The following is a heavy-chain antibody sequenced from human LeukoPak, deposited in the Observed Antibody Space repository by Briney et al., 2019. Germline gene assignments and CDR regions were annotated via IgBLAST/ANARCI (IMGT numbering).Heavy chain of an antibody. V-gene: IGHV3-30*18. CDR3: AKAPGIAENY. CDR1: GFTFNNYG. J-gene: IGHJ4*02. Sequence: PGKSLRLSCAASGFTFNNYGMHWVRQAPGKGLEWVAVISYDGSNKYYADSVKGRFTISRDNSKNTLYLQMNSLRAEDTAVYYCAKAPGIAENYWGQRTLVTVSS. CDR2: ISYDGSNK. D-gene: IGHD6-13*01.